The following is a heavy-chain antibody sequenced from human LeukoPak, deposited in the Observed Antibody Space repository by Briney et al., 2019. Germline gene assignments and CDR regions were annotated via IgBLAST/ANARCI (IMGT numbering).Heavy chain of an antibody. CDR2: ISYDGSNK. J-gene: IGHJ6*03. D-gene: IGHD4-11*01. CDR3: ARVSTTYYYYYMDV. Sequence: GGSLRLSCAASGFTFSSSAMHWVRQAPGKGLEWVAVISYDGSNKYYADSVKGRFTISRDDSKNTLYLQMNSLRAEDTAVYYCARVSTTYYYYYMDVWGKGTTVTVSS. CDR1: GFTFSSSA. V-gene: IGHV3-30*04.